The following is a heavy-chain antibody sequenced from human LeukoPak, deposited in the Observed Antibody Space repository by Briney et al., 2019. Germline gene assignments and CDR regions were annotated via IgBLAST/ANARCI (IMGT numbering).Heavy chain of an antibody. J-gene: IGHJ4*02. D-gene: IGHD3-9*01. Sequence: ASVKVSCKASGYTFTSYGISWVRQAPGQGLEWMGWISAYNGNTNYAQKLQGRVTMTTDTSTSTAYMELRSLRTEDTAVYYCAKGRTLRYFDWLLLDYWGQGTLVTVSS. CDR3: AKGRTLRYFDWLLLDY. V-gene: IGHV1-18*01. CDR2: ISAYNGNT. CDR1: GYTFTSYG.